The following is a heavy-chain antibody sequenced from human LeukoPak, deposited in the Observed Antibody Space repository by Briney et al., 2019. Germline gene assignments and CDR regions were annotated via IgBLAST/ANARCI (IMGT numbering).Heavy chain of an antibody. D-gene: IGHD3-22*01. CDR1: GFTSSDYS. CDR3: ASGGGDQPMIVVI. J-gene: IGHJ4*02. V-gene: IGHV3-11*01. Sequence: PGGTLRLSCAASGFTSSDYSTSCIRQAPGKGLERVSYISSSGSTIYYESSVKGRVAISRDNAKISLYLQMASLRAEDTGVYYCASGGGDQPMIVVIWGQGTLVTVSS. CDR2: ISSSGSTI.